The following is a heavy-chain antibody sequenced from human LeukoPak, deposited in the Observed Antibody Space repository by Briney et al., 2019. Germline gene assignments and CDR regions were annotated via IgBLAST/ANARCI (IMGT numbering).Heavy chain of an antibody. CDR2: ISGSGGST. CDR1: GFTFSSYA. J-gene: IGHJ4*02. V-gene: IGHV3-23*01. D-gene: IGHD2-2*02. CDR3: ARVRYCSSTSCYSGYFDY. Sequence: GGSLRLSCAASGFTFSSYAMSWVRQAPGEGLEWVSAISGSGGSTYYADSVKGRFTISRDNSKNTLYLQMNSLRAEDTAVYYCARVRYCSSTSCYSGYFDYWGQGTLVTVSS.